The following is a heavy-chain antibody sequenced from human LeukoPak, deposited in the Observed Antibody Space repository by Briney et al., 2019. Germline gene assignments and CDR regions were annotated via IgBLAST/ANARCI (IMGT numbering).Heavy chain of an antibody. CDR2: IHHSGST. V-gene: IGHV4-34*01. D-gene: IGHD3-3*01. Sequence: SETLSLTCAVYGGSFSGYYWSWIRQPPGKGLEWIGEIHHSGSTNYNPSLKSRVTISVDTSKSQFSLKLSSVTAADTAVYYCARDLYYDFWSDRDRPPYYYYGMDVWGQGTTVTVSS. CDR3: ARDLYYDFWSDRDRPPYYYYGMDV. J-gene: IGHJ6*02. CDR1: GGSFSGYY.